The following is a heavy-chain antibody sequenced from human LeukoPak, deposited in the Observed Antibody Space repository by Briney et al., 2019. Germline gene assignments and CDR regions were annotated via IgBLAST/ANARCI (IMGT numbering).Heavy chain of an antibody. CDR3: AKKTSYCGGDCYPYYFDH. D-gene: IGHD2-21*02. CDR2: ITGSGGST. CDR1: GFTFSSYW. Sequence: GGSLRLSCAASGFTFSSYWMHWVRQAPGKGLVWVSAITGSGGSTYYADSVKGRFTISRDNSKNTVHLQMNSLRADDTAVYYCAKKTSYCGGDCYPYYFDHWGQGTLVTVSS. V-gene: IGHV3-23*01. J-gene: IGHJ4*02.